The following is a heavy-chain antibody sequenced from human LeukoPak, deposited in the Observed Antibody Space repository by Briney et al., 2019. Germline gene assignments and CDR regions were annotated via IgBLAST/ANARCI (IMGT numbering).Heavy chain of an antibody. CDR3: ARVGDIVVVPAAMVPYWFDP. J-gene: IGHJ5*02. D-gene: IGHD2-2*01. CDR2: INHSGST. V-gene: IGHV4-34*01. Sequence: SENLSLTCTVSGGSISSYYWSWILQPPGEGLEWIGEINHSGSTNYNPSLKSRVTISVDTSKNQFSLKLSSVTAADTAVYYCARVGDIVVVPAAMVPYWFDPWGQGTLVTVSS. CDR1: GGSISSYY.